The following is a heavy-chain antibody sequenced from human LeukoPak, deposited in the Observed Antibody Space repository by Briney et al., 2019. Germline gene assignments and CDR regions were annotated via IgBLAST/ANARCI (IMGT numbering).Heavy chain of an antibody. D-gene: IGHD6-13*01. J-gene: IGHJ6*02. CDR3: ATSFHIAAPYYYGMDV. V-gene: IGHV4-34*01. CDR2: INHSGST. Sequence: SDPLSLTCAVYGGSFSGYYWSWIRQPPGKGLEWIGEINHSGSTNHNPSLKSRVTISVDTSKNQFSLKLSSVTAADTAVYYCATSFHIAAPYYYGMDVWGQGTTVTVSS. CDR1: GGSFSGYY.